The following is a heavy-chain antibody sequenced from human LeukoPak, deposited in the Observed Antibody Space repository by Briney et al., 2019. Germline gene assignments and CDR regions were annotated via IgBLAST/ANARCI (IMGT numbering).Heavy chain of an antibody. CDR2: IFYSGST. Sequence: SETLSLTCTVSGASISSGGYYWSWIRQHPGKGLEWIGYIFYSGSTYYNPSLKSRVTISVDTSKNQFSLKLSSVTAADTAVYYCARHPEITMVRGVITTFDYWGQGTLVTVSS. V-gene: IGHV4-31*03. CDR1: GASISSGGYY. CDR3: ARHPEITMVRGVITTFDY. J-gene: IGHJ4*02. D-gene: IGHD3-10*01.